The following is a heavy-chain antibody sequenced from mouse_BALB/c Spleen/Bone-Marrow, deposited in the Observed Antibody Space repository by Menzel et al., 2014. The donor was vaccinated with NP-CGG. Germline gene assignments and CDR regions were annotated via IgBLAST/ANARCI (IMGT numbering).Heavy chain of an antibody. D-gene: IGHD2-14*01. CDR1: GYTFTTYY. J-gene: IGHJ3*01. V-gene: IGHV1S56*01. CDR3: ARGGYDGAWFAY. CDR2: IYPGNVNT. Sequence: VQLQQSGPELVKPGASVRISCKASGYTFTTYYIHWVKQRPGQGPAWIGWIYPGNVNTNYNEKFKGKATLTADKSSSTAYMQLSSLTSEDSAVYFCARGGYDGAWFAYWGQGTLVTVSA.